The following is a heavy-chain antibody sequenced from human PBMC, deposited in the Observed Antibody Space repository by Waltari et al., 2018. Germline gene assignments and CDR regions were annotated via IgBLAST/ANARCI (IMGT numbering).Heavy chain of an antibody. D-gene: IGHD2-15*01. J-gene: IGHJ3*02. CDR2: IIPILGIA. CDR3: ARGGGYCSGGSCHGAFDI. Sequence: QVQLVQSGAEVKKPGSSVKVSCKASGGTFSSYTISWVRQAPGPGLEWMGRIIPILGIANYAQKFQGRVTITADKSTSTAYMELSSLRSEDTAVYYCARGGGYCSGGSCHGAFDIWGQGTMVTVSS. CDR1: GGTFSSYT. V-gene: IGHV1-69*02.